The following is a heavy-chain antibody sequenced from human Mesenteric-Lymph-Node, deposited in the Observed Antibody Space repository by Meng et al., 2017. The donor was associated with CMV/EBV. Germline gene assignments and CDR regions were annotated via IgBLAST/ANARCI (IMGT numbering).Heavy chain of an antibody. D-gene: IGHD3-16*01. V-gene: IGHV4-39*07. CDR2: IYYTGST. CDR3: ARDLGGGNDY. J-gene: IGHJ4*02. CDR1: GGSISGSSYY. Sequence: SETLSLTCTVSGGSISGSSYYWGWIRQPPGKGLEWIGSIYYTGSTYYNPSLKSRVTISVDTSKNQFSLKLSSVTAADTAVYYCARDLGGGNDYWGQGTLVTVSS.